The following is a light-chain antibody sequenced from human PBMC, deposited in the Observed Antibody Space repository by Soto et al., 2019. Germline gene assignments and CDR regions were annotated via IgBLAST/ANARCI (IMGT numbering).Light chain of an antibody. CDR1: SSNIGSNT. CDR3: AAWDDSLDGWV. J-gene: IGLJ3*02. V-gene: IGLV1-44*01. Sequence: QSVPTQPPSTSGTPGQRVTISCSGGSSNIGSNTVNWYRQLPGTAPKLLIYTDNQRPSGVPDRFSGSKSGTSASLAISGLQSEDESDYYCAAWDDSLDGWVFGGGTKVTVL. CDR2: TDN.